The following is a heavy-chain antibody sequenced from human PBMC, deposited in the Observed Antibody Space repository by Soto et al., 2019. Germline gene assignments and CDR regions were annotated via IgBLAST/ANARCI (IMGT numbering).Heavy chain of an antibody. CDR2: IIPIFGTA. Sequence: QVQLVQSGAEVKKPGSSVKVSCKASGGTFSSYAISWVRQAPGQGLEWMGGIIPIFGTANYAQKFQGRVTITADESTSKAYMELSSLTSEDTAVYYCARDAGYSPPPYYYGMDVWGQGTTVTVSS. CDR1: GGTFSSYA. CDR3: ARDAGYSPPPYYYGMDV. J-gene: IGHJ6*02. V-gene: IGHV1-69*01. D-gene: IGHD5-18*01.